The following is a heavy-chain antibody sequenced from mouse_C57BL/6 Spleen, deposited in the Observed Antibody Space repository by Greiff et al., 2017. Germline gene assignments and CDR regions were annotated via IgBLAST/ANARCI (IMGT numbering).Heavy chain of an antibody. CDR2: TYWDDDK. D-gene: IGHD1-1*02. Sequence: QVTLKESGPGILQSSQTLSLTCSFSGFSLSTSGMGVSRIRQPSGQGLVWLAHTYWDDDKRYNPFLKSRPLISNDTSRNQVFLRITSVDTADTATYFCARNDYGAFDVWGTGTTVTVSS. J-gene: IGHJ1*03. CDR3: ARNDYGAFDV. CDR1: GFSLSTSGMG. V-gene: IGHV8-12*01.